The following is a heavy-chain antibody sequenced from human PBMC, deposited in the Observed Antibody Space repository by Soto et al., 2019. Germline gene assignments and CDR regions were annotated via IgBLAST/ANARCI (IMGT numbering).Heavy chain of an antibody. Sequence: SVKVSCKASGGTFSRYSITWVRQAPGHGLEWIGRIIPIFGIPTYAQKFQGRVTITADESTSTAYMELSSLRSDDTAVYYCAGAARDRETGLVPAAIDGMDVWGQGTTVTVSS. J-gene: IGHJ6*02. D-gene: IGHD2-2*01. CDR2: IIPIFGIP. CDR3: AGAARDRETGLVPAAIDGMDV. CDR1: GGTFSRYS. V-gene: IGHV1-69*13.